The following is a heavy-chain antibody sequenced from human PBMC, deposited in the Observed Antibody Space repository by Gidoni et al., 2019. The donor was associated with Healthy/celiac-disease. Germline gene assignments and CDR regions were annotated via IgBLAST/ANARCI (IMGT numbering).Heavy chain of an antibody. CDR3: ARDDIVVVPAVTDAFDI. CDR2: IYPSWST. V-gene: IGHV4-38-2*02. J-gene: IGHJ3*02. D-gene: IGHD2-2*01. Sequence: QVQLQESGPGLVKPSETLSLTCAVSGYSISSGYYWGWIRQPPGKGLEWIGSIYPSWSTYYTPSLKSRVTISVDTSKNQFSLKLSSVTAADTSVYYCARDDIVVVPAVTDAFDIWGQGTMFTVSS. CDR1: GYSISSGYY.